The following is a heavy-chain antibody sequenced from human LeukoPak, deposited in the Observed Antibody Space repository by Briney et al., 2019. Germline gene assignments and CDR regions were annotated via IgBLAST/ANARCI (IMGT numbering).Heavy chain of an antibody. CDR3: ARGGRWFGESYYFDY. D-gene: IGHD3-10*01. CDR2: IYYSGST. V-gene: IGHV4-59*01. J-gene: IGHJ4*02. CDR1: GGSISSYY. Sequence: SETLSLTCTVSGGSISSYYWSWLRQPPGKGLEWIGYIYYSGSTNYNPSLKSRVTISVDTSKNQFSLKLSSVTAADTAVYYCARGGRWFGESYYFDYWGQGTLVTVSS.